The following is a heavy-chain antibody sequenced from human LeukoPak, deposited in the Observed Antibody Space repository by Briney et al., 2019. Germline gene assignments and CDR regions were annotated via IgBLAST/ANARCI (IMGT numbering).Heavy chain of an antibody. D-gene: IGHD2-21*01. CDR2: ISAYNGNT. CDR1: GYSFTSYW. Sequence: GESLKISCKGSGYSFTSYWIGWVRPAPGQGLEWMGWISAYNGNTNYAQKLQGRVTMTTDTSASTAYMELRSLRSDDTAVYYCARVTLVPLAYCGGDCYLPHDAFDIWGQGTMVTVSS. V-gene: IGHV1-18*04. J-gene: IGHJ3*02. CDR3: ARVTLVPLAYCGGDCYLPHDAFDI.